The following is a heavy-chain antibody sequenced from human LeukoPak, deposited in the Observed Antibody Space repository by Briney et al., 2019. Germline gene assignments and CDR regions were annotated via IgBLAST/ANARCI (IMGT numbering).Heavy chain of an antibody. J-gene: IGHJ4*02. Sequence: GGSLRLSCVVSRFTFSRYWMAWVRQAPGKGPEWVAQIKEDGSEKYYMDFVGVRFTISRDNAKNSLYLQMNSLRVEDTAVYYCAKDYGGGYFDYWGQGTLVTVSS. D-gene: IGHD3-16*01. CDR1: RFTFSRYW. CDR3: AKDYGGGYFDY. CDR2: IKEDGSEK. V-gene: IGHV3-7*01.